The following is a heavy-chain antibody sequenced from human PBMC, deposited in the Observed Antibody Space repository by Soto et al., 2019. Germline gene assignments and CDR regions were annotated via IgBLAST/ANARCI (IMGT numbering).Heavy chain of an antibody. CDR3: ATYDFWSGYYDY. D-gene: IGHD3-3*01. V-gene: IGHV4-59*08. CDR2: IYYSGST. J-gene: IGHJ4*02. CDR1: GGSMNTYY. Sequence: ASETLSLTCTVSGGSMNTYYWGWFRQPPGKGLEWVGYIYYSGSTTYSPSLKSRVTISVDTSKNQFSLKLSSVTAADTAVYYCATYDFWSGYYDYWGQGTLVT.